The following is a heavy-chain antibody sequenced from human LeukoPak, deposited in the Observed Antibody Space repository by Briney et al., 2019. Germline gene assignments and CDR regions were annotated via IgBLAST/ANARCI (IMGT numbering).Heavy chain of an antibody. CDR3: AKTTVGYSSGRYPGWPADC. CDR1: GFTFNTYA. Sequence: AGGSLRLSCEASGFTFNTYAIYWVRQAPGKGLEWVSGICGSGGCTYYADSVKGRFTMSRDNSENTVYLQMNSLTADDTAVYYCAKTTVGYSSGRYPGWPADCWGQGTLVTVSS. V-gene: IGHV3-23*01. D-gene: IGHD6-19*01. CDR2: ICGSGGCT. J-gene: IGHJ4*02.